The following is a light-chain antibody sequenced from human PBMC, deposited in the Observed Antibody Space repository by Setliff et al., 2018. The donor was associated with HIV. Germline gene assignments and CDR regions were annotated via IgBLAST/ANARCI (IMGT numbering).Light chain of an antibody. CDR2: QAT. CDR1: SSDIGRYNL. Sequence: ALTQPASVSGSPGQSITISCTGTSSDIGRYNLVSWYQQYPGKAPKLMIYQATKRPSGVSNRFSGSKSGNTASLTISGLQAEDEADYYCCSNTGSNTYVIGSGTKVPS. J-gene: IGLJ1*01. V-gene: IGLV2-23*01. CDR3: CSNTGSNTYV.